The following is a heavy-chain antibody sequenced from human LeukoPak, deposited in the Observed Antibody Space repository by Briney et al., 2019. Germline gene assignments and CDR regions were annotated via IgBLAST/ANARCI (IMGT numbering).Heavy chain of an antibody. J-gene: IGHJ6*03. D-gene: IGHD6-6*01. Sequence: GGSLRVSCAASGFTFSDYYMSWIRQARGKGLEWVSYISSSGSTIYYADSVKGRFTISRDNAKNSLYLQMNSLRAEDTAVYYCARLRSSSFYYYYMDVWGKGTTVTVSS. CDR1: GFTFSDYY. V-gene: IGHV3-11*01. CDR3: ARLRSSSFYYYYMDV. CDR2: ISSSGSTI.